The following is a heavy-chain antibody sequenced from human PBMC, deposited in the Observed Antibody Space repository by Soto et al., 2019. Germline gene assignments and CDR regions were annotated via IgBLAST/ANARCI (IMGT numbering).Heavy chain of an antibody. CDR3: ARDWVGDLAY. CDR2: ISGYNGDT. D-gene: IGHD4-17*01. J-gene: IGHJ4*02. Sequence: QVQLVQSGGEVKQPGASVKVSCKTSGYTFTSYGISWVRQAPGQGLEWMGWISGYNGDTKYVQKCQGRVTLTTDTSTNTAYMEVRSLRSDDTAVYYCARDWVGDLAYWGQGPLVTVSS. V-gene: IGHV1-18*01. CDR1: GYTFTSYG.